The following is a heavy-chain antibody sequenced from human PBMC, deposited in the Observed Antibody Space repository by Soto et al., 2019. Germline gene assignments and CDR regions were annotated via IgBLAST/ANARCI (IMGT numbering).Heavy chain of an antibody. Sequence: QVQLVQSGADVKKPGSSVKISCTASGAAFSNYTFTWVRRAPGEGLEWVGRGIPLLDASNYAEKFQDRGTISADRSTSTVYMELSGLRSEDSAIYYCASGKSQMSQDRMGFYYYMDVWGKGTSVTVSS. V-gene: IGHV1-69*08. CDR1: GAAFSNYT. CDR2: GIPLLDAS. J-gene: IGHJ6*03. D-gene: IGHD2-15*01. CDR3: ASGKSQMSQDRMGFYYYMDV.